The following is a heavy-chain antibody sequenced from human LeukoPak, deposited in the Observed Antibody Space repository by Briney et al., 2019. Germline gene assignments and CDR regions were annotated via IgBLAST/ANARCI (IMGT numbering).Heavy chain of an antibody. D-gene: IGHD3-22*01. CDR3: ARVEYYDSSGYYVDY. CDR2: IYYSGST. J-gene: IGHJ4*02. CDR1: GGSISSYY. Sequence: SETLSLTCTASGGSISSYYWSWIRQPPGKGLEWIGSIYYSGSTNYNPSLKSRVTISVDTSKSQCSLQLSSVTAADTAVYYCARVEYYDSSGYYVDYWGQGTLVTVSS. V-gene: IGHV4-59*01.